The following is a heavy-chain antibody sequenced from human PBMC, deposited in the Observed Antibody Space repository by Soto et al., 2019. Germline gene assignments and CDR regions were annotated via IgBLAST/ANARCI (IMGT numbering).Heavy chain of an antibody. CDR3: TRDVFSCGDSCYDDS. V-gene: IGHV3-30-3*01. D-gene: IGHD2-21*02. J-gene: IGHJ4*02. CDR1: GFTFRNYA. Sequence: QVRLVESGGGVVQTGRSLRPSCAVSGFTFRNYAMHWVRQAPGKGLEWMAFISFDGISKYYADSVQGRFTISRDNSKNTVYLQMDNLRPEDTAVYFCTRDVFSCGDSCYDDSWGQGTLVTVSS. CDR2: ISFDGISK.